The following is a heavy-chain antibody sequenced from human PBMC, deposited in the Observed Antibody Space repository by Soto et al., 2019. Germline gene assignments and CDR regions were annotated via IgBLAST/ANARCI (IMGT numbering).Heavy chain of an antibody. Sequence: SVKVSCKASGGTFSSYAISWVRQAPGQGLEWMGGIIPIFGTANYAQKFQGRVTITADESTSTAYMELSSLRSEDTAVYYCAREWHSGYDFFDYWGQGTLVTVSS. J-gene: IGHJ4*02. D-gene: IGHD5-12*01. CDR2: IIPIFGTA. CDR3: AREWHSGYDFFDY. CDR1: GGTFSSYA. V-gene: IGHV1-69*13.